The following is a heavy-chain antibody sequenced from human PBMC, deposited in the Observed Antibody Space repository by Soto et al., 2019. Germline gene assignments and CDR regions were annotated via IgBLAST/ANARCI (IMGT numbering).Heavy chain of an antibody. Sequence: EVQLVESGGGLVKPGGSLRLSCAASGFTFSSYSMNWVRQAPGKGLEWVSTISSSSSYIYYAHSVKGRFTISRDNAKNSLYLQLNSLRAEETAVYYCAREGIAVAGYYFDYWGQGCLVTASS. D-gene: IGHD6-19*01. V-gene: IGHV3-21*01. CDR2: ISSSSSYI. CDR3: AREGIAVAGYYFDY. CDR1: GFTFSSYS. J-gene: IGHJ4*02.